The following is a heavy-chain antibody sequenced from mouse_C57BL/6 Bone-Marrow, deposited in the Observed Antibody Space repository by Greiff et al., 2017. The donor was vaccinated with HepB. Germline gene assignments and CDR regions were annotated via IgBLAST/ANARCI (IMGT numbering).Heavy chain of an antibody. CDR3: ARWDFITTVAMDY. D-gene: IGHD1-1*01. Sequence: QVQLQQPGAELVKPGASVKLSCKASGYTFTSYWMHWVKQRPGQGLEWIGMIHPNSGSTNYNEKFKSKATLTVDTSSSTAYMQLSSLTSEDSAVYYCARWDFITTVAMDYWGQGTSVTVSS. CDR1: GYTFTSYW. V-gene: IGHV1-64*01. J-gene: IGHJ4*01. CDR2: IHPNSGST.